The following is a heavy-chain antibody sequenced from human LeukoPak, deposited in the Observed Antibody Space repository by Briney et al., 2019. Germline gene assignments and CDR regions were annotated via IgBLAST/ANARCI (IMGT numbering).Heavy chain of an antibody. Sequence: KPSETLSLTCTVSGGAISGRPYYWGWIRQPPGKGLEWIGSTSYSGSTYYNPSLKSRVTISVDTSKNQFSLKLTSVTAADTAVYYCARAYSSGWYNDFDPWGQGTLVIVSS. CDR2: TSYSGST. D-gene: IGHD6-19*01. CDR1: GGAISGRPYY. J-gene: IGHJ5*02. CDR3: ARAYSSGWYNDFDP. V-gene: IGHV4-39*01.